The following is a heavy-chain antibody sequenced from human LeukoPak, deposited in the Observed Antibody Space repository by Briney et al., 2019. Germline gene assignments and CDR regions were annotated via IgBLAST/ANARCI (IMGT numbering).Heavy chain of an antibody. CDR1: GYTFTSYY. CDR3: ARQNIVATNYYYYGMDV. J-gene: IGHJ6*02. V-gene: IGHV1-2*04. CDR2: INPNSGGT. Sequence: ASVKVSCKASGYTFTSYYMHWVRQAPGQGLEWMGWINPNSGGTNYAQKFQGWVTMTRDTSISTAYMELSRLRSDDTAVYYCARQNIVATNYYYYGMDVWGQGTTVTVSS. D-gene: IGHD5-12*01.